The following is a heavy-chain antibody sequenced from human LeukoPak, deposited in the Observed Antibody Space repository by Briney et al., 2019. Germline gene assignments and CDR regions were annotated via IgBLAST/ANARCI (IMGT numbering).Heavy chain of an antibody. V-gene: IGHV3-53*01. CDR3: ARRAGEYSHPYDY. CDR1: GFTVSSNS. D-gene: IGHD2-15*01. Sequence: GGSLRLSCTVSGFTVSSNSWSWVRQAPGKGLEWVSFIYSGGNTHYSDSVKGRFTISRDNSKNTLYLQMNRLRDEDTAIYYWARRAGEYSHPYDYWGQGTLVTVSS. CDR2: IYSGGNT. J-gene: IGHJ4*02.